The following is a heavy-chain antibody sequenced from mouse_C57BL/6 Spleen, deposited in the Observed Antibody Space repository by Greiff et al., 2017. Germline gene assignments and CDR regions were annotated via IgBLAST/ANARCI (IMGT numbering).Heavy chain of an antibody. Sequence: VQLQQSGGGLVKPGGSLKLSCAASGFTFSDYGMHWVRQAPEKGLEWVAYISSGSSTIYYADTVKGRFTISRDNAKNTLFLQMTSLRSEDTAMYYCATIITTVFDYWGQGTTLTVSS. CDR1: GFTFSDYG. J-gene: IGHJ2*01. V-gene: IGHV5-17*01. CDR3: ATIITTVFDY. CDR2: ISSGSSTI. D-gene: IGHD1-1*01.